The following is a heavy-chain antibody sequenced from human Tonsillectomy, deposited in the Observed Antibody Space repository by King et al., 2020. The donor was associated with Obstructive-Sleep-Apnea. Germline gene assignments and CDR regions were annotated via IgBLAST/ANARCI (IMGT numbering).Heavy chain of an antibody. D-gene: IGHD6-13*01. CDR3: ATDQTYSSHRALHY. V-gene: IGHV1-24*01. J-gene: IGHJ4*02. Sequence: LQLVQSGTEVKKPGASVKVSCKVSGYTLTELSMHWVRQAPGKGLEWMGGFDPEDDDTIYAQKFQGRVTMTEDTSTDTAYMELISLRSTDTAVYYCATDQTYSSHRALHYWGQGTLVTVSS. CDR1: GYTLTELS. CDR2: FDPEDDDT.